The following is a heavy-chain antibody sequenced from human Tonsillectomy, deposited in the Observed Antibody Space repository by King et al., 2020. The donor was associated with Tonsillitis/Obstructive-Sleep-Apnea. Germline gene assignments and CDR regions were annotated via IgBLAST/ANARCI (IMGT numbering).Heavy chain of an antibody. Sequence: VQLVESGAEVKKPGESLKISCKGSGSIFTSYWIGWVRQMPGKGLEWMGIIYPCDSDTRYSPSFQGHVTISADKSIITAYLQWSSLKAADTAMYYCASGRGVVTHYGYDYWGQGTLVTVSS. CDR2: IYPCDSDT. CDR3: ASGRGVVTHYGYDY. D-gene: IGHD3-3*01. J-gene: IGHJ4*02. CDR1: GSIFTSYW. V-gene: IGHV5-51*01.